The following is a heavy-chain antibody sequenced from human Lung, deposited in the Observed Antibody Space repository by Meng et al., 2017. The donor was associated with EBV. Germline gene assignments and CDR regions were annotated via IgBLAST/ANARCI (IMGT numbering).Heavy chain of an antibody. J-gene: IGHJ4*02. V-gene: IGHV1-18*01. CDR2: ISCYNGDT. Sequence: PLGRFGAWVKKPGASVRVSCKASGYTFTHHGISWIRQAPGQGLEWMGWISCYNGDTNYAQKLQGRVTMTTDTSTNTAYMDLRSLRSDDTAVYYCARDPSNTSGRYAYFDYWGQGTLVTVSS. CDR1: GYTFTHHG. CDR3: ARDPSNTSGRYAYFDY. D-gene: IGHD6-19*01.